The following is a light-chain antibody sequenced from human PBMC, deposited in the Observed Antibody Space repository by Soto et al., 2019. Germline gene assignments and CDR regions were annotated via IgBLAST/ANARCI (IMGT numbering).Light chain of an antibody. V-gene: IGKV1-5*01. CDR3: QEYNSAPLIT. Sequence: DIQMTQSPSTLSGSVGDRVTITCRASQTISSWLAWYQQKPGKAPKLLIYAASNLQGGVPSRFSGSGSGTDFTLTISGLQPEDVATYYCQEYNSAPLITFGQGTRLEIK. J-gene: IGKJ5*01. CDR1: QTISSW. CDR2: AAS.